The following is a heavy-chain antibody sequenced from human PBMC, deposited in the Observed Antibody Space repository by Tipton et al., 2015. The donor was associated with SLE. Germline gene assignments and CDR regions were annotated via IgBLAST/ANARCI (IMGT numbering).Heavy chain of an antibody. D-gene: IGHD2-21*01. J-gene: IGHJ4*02. CDR3: ARGGYCGGDCYSGYYFDY. Sequence: TLSLTCTVSGGSISSSSYYWGWIRQPPGRGLEWIGNIYYSGTTWYNPSLKSRVTISSDKSKNQFSLKLSSVTAADTAVYYCARGGYCGGDCYSGYYFDYWGQGTLVTVSS. CDR2: IYYSGTT. CDR1: GGSISSSSYY. V-gene: IGHV4-39*07.